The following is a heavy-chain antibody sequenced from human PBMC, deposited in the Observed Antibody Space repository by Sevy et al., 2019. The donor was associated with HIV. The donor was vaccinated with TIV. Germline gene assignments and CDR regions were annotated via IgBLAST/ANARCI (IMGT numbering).Heavy chain of an antibody. CDR2: ISAYNGDT. D-gene: IGHD1-26*01. CDR3: ARAPSGSQGPGQYFHH. Sequence: ASVKVSCKTSGYTFTSYINSWVRQAPGQGLEWMGRISAYNGDTKYAQKLQGRVTMTTDTSTSTAYMELRSLKSDDTAVYYCARAPSGSQGPGQYFHHWGQGTLVTVSS. CDR1: GYTFTSYI. J-gene: IGHJ1*01. V-gene: IGHV1-18*01.